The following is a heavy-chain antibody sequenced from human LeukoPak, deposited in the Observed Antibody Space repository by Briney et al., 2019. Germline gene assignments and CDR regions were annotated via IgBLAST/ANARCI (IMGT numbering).Heavy chain of an antibody. CDR3: ARDRGSIAARHFDY. CDR2: ISSSSSSYI. J-gene: IGHJ4*02. V-gene: IGHV3-21*01. D-gene: IGHD6-6*01. CDR1: GFTFSSYS. Sequence: GGSLRLSCAASGFTFSSYSMNWVRQAPGKGLEWVSSISSSSSSYIYYADSVKGRFTISRDNAKNSLYLQMNSLRAEDTAVYYCARDRGSIAARHFDYWGQGTLVTVSS.